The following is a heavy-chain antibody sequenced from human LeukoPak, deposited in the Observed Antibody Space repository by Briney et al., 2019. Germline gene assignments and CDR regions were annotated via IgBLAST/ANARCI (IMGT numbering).Heavy chain of an antibody. D-gene: IGHD3-16*02. CDR2: ISSSGSTI. V-gene: IGHV3-11*01. CDR1: GFTFSDYY. Sequence: PGGSLRLSCAASGFTFSDYYMSWIRQAPGKGLEWVSYISSSGSTIYYADSVKGRFTISRDNAKNSLYLQMNGLRAEDTAVYYCARAGYYDYVWGSYRSAYSQRRGYWGQGTLVTVSS. CDR3: ARAGYYDYVWGSYRSAYSQRRGY. J-gene: IGHJ4*02.